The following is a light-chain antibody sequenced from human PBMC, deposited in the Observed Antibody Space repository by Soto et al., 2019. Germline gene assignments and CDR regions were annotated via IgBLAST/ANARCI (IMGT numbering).Light chain of an antibody. CDR1: SSDVCSYNR. V-gene: IGLV2-18*02. Sequence: QSVLTQPPSVSGSPGQSVTISCTGTSSDVCSYNRVSWYQQPPGTAPKLMIYEVTNRPSGVPDRFSGSKSGNTASLTISGLQPEDEADYYCNSYTTSNTYVFGTGTKLTVL. CDR2: EVT. J-gene: IGLJ1*01. CDR3: NSYTTSNTYV.